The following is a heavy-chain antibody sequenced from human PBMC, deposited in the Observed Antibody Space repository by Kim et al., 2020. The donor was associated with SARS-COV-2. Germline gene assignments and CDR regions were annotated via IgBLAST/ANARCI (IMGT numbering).Heavy chain of an antibody. J-gene: IGHJ3*01. D-gene: IGHD6-25*01. CDR3: ARPRTAAAWDAFDA. Sequence: ASVKVSCKTSGYTFLDYGINWMRQAPGQGLEWMGWINPYNDNTKYEQRLQGRVTMTTDRSTSTSYLELRSLRPDDTAVYFCARPRTAAAWDAFDAWGQGT. CDR2: INPYNDNT. CDR1: GYTFLDYG. V-gene: IGHV1-18*01.